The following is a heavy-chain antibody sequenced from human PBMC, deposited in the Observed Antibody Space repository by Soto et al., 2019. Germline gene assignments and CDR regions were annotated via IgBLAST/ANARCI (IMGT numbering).Heavy chain of an antibody. D-gene: IGHD6-19*01. Sequence: PVGSLRLSCGASSFRFSNYAMSWVRQAPGKGLEWIASINGGGSTEHHADSVKGRFTISRDDSKSTLFLQMNSLRDADTATYFCTRGGSGWYPFDYWGQGTLVTVSS. J-gene: IGHJ4*02. CDR2: INGGGSTE. CDR1: SFRFSNYA. V-gene: IGHV3-23*01. CDR3: TRGGSGWYPFDY.